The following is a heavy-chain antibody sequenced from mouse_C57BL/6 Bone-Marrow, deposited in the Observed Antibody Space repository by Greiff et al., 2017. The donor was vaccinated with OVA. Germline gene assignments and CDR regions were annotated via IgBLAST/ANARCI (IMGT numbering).Heavy chain of an antibody. D-gene: IGHD3-2*02. J-gene: IGHJ4*01. CDR1: GFTFSSYA. Sequence: EVHLVESGGGLVKPGGSLKLSCAASGFTFSSYAMSWVRQTPEKRLEWVATISDGGSYTYYPDNVKGRFTISRDNAKNNLYLQMSHLKSEDTAMYYCARDRGSGYAMDYWGQGTSVTVSS. CDR3: ARDRGSGYAMDY. CDR2: ISDGGSYT. V-gene: IGHV5-4*01.